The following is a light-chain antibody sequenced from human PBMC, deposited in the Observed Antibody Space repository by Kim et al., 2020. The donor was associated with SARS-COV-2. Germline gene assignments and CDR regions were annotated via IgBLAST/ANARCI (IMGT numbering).Light chain of an antibody. Sequence: PGERATLSCRASQSVSSSYLAWYQQKPGQAPRLLIYVASSRATGIPDRFSGSGSGTDFTLTISRLEPEDFAVYYCQQYGSSPYTFGQGTKLEI. CDR1: QSVSSSY. CDR3: QQYGSSPYT. CDR2: VAS. V-gene: IGKV3-20*01. J-gene: IGKJ2*01.